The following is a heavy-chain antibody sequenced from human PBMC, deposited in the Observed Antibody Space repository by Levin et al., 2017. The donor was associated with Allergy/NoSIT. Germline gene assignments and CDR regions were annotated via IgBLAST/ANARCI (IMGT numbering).Heavy chain of an antibody. CDR1: GFTVSSNY. V-gene: IGHV3-53*01. CDR3: ARASRRDYVY. D-gene: IGHD4-17*01. J-gene: IGHJ4*02. CDR2: IYSGGST. Sequence: GGSLRLSCAAYGFTVSSNYMSWVRQAPGKGLEWVSVIYSGGSTYYADSVKGRFTISRDNSKNTLYLQINSLRAEDTAVYYCARASRRDYVYWGQGTLVTVSS.